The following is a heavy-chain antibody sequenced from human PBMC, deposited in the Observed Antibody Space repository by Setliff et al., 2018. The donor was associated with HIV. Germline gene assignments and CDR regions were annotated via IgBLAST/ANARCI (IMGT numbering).Heavy chain of an antibody. CDR1: GYSISSGYY. V-gene: IGHV4-38-2*02. CDR3: ARVSITYWYSIPRDYYYYMDV. Sequence: ASETLSLTCTVSGYSISSGYYWGWIRQPPGKGLEWIGSIYHSGSTYYNPSLKSRVTISVDTSRNQFSLKVSSVTAADTAVYYCARVSITYWYSIPRDYYYYMDVWGEGTTVTVSS. D-gene: IGHD2-8*02. CDR2: IYHSGST. J-gene: IGHJ6*03.